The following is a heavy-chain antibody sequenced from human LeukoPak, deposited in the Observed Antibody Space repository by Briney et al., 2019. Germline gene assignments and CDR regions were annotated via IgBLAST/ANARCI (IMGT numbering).Heavy chain of an antibody. Sequence: GGSLRLSCAASGFTLSTYWIHWVRQPPGKGLVWVSRINSDGNSFADSVKGRFTISRVNAKNTVYLQMNSLRAEDTAVYFCARSYTFGTLDYWGQGALVTVSS. CDR2: INSDGN. CDR1: GFTLSTYW. V-gene: IGHV3-74*01. CDR3: ARSYTFGTLDY. J-gene: IGHJ4*02. D-gene: IGHD3-16*01.